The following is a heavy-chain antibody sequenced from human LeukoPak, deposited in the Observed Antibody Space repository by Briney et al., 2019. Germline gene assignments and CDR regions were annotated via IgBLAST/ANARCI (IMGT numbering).Heavy chain of an antibody. V-gene: IGHV1-18*01. D-gene: IGHD2-2*01. J-gene: IGHJ5*02. CDR3: ARDHGVGYQLLFEAVNWFDP. CDR2: ISAYNGNT. Sequence: GASVKVSCKASGYTFTSYGISWVRQAPGQGLEWMGWISAYNGNTNYAQKLQGRVTMTTDTSTSTAYMELRSLRSDDTAVYYCARDHGVGYQLLFEAVNWFDPWGQGTLVTVSS. CDR1: GYTFTSYG.